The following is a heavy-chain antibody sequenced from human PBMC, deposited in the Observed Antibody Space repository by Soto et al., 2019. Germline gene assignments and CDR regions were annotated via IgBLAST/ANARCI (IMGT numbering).Heavy chain of an antibody. J-gene: IGHJ6*02. V-gene: IGHV4-59*01. Sequence: SETLSLTCTVSGGSISSYYWSWIRQPPGKGLEWIGYIYYSGSTNYNPSLKSRVTISVDTSKNQFSLKLSSVTAADTAVYYCARVGSGWYVYYYYYGMDVWGQGTTVTVSS. CDR2: IYYSGST. CDR1: GGSISSYY. CDR3: ARVGSGWYVYYYYYGMDV. D-gene: IGHD6-19*01.